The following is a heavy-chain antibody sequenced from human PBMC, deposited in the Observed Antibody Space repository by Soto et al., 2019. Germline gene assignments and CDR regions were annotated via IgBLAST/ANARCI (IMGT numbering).Heavy chain of an antibody. J-gene: IGHJ6*03. Sequence: EVQLLESGGGLVQPGGSLRLSFAASGFTFSTYAMSWVRQAPGKGQEWVSTITTSGGNTYYADSVQGRFTISRDNSKNTLYLQMNSLRAEDTAVYYCAGRYCTNGVCYTNYYYYIDVWGKGTTVTVSS. D-gene: IGHD2-8*01. CDR3: AGRYCTNGVCYTNYYYYIDV. V-gene: IGHV3-23*01. CDR2: ITTSGGNT. CDR1: GFTFSTYA.